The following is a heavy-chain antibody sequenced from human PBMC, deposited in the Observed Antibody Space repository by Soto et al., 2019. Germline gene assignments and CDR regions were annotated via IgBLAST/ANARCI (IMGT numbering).Heavy chain of an antibody. Sequence: LEWMGIIYPGDSDTRYSPSFQGQVTISADKSISTAYLQWSSLKASDTAMYYCARSGLGYCSSTSCYTALYYYYGMDVWGQGTTVTVSS. CDR2: IYPGDSDT. J-gene: IGHJ6*02. D-gene: IGHD2-2*02. V-gene: IGHV5-51*01. CDR3: ARSGLGYCSSTSCYTALYYYYGMDV.